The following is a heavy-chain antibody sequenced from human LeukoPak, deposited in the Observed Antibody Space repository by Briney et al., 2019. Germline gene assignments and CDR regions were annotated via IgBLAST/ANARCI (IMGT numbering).Heavy chain of an antibody. D-gene: IGHD1-26*01. CDR3: ARGQEEWDRLQRAVHFDF. CDR1: GFTFSSYW. Sequence: PGRSLRLSCAASGFTFSSYWMSWVRQAPGKGLEWVANIKQDGSEKYYVDSVKGRFTISRDNAKNSLYLQMNSLRAEDTAVYYCARGQEEWDRLQRAVHFDFWGQGTLVTVAS. CDR2: IKQDGSEK. J-gene: IGHJ4*02. V-gene: IGHV3-7*01.